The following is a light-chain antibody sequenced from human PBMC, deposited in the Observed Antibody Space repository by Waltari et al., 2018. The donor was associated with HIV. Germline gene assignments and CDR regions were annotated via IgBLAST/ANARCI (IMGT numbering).Light chain of an antibody. V-gene: IGLV1-44*01. Sequence: QSVLTQPPSASGTPGQRVSISCSGSSSNIGSNIVNWYQQLPGTAPKLLIYGNNQRPSGVSDQLSGSKSGTSGSLAISGLQSEDEADYYCAAWDDSLNAWVFGGGTKLTVL. J-gene: IGLJ3*02. CDR1: SSNIGSNI. CDR2: GNN. CDR3: AAWDDSLNAWV.